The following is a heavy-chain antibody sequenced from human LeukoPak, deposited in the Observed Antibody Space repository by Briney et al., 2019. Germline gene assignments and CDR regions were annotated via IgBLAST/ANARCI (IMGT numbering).Heavy chain of an antibody. D-gene: IGHD4-17*01. CDR1: GGSFSGYY. V-gene: IGHV4-34*01. CDR2: TNHSGST. CDR3: ARGLAQYGDYAY. Sequence: SETLSLTCAVYGGSFSGYYWSWIRQPPGKGLEWIGETNHSGSTNYNPSLKSRVTISVDTSKNQFSLKLSSVTAADTAVYYCARGLAQYGDYAYWGQGTLVTVSS. J-gene: IGHJ4*02.